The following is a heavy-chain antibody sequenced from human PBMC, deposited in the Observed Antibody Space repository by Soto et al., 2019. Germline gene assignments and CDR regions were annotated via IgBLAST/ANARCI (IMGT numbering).Heavy chain of an antibody. CDR3: AGGNFRY. J-gene: IGHJ4*02. CDR2: MNPNSGNT. CDR1: GYNFNTFD. Sequence: TSVKVSCKDSGYNFNTFDIYWVRQATGHGLEWMGWMNPNSGNTGYAQELRGRVTMTRNTSNTTAYMELTSLTSDDTGVYYCAGGNFRYWGQGTLVTVSS. V-gene: IGHV1-8*02.